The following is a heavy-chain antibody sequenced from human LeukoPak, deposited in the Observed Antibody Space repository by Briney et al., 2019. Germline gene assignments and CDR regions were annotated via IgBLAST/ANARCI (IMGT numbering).Heavy chain of an antibody. CDR3: ARAVAGWTYDFWSGYWFDP. Sequence: GGSLRLSCAASGFTFSDYYMSWIRQAPGKGLEWVSYISSSGSTIYYADSVKGRFTISRDNAKNSLYLQMNSLRAEDTAMYYCARAVAGWTYDFWSGYWFDPWGQGTLVTVSS. J-gene: IGHJ5*02. V-gene: IGHV3-11*01. D-gene: IGHD3-3*01. CDR1: GFTFSDYY. CDR2: ISSSGSTI.